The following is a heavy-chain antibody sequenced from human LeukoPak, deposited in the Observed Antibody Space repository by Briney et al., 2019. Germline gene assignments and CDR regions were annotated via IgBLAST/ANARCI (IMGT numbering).Heavy chain of an antibody. D-gene: IGHD3-10*01. CDR2: IKQDGSEK. J-gene: IGHJ6*02. Sequence: PGGSLRLSCAASGFTFSSYWMSWVRQAPGKGLEWVANIKQDGSEKYYVDPVKGRFTISRDNAKNSLYLQMNSLRAEDTAVYYCARDSGLGSGSLSFYYYYYGMDVWGQGTTVTVSS. V-gene: IGHV3-7*03. CDR1: GFTFSSYW. CDR3: ARDSGLGSGSLSFYYYYYGMDV.